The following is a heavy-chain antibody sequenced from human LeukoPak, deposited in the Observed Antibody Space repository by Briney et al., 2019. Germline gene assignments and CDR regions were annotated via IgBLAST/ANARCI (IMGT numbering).Heavy chain of an antibody. J-gene: IGHJ4*02. D-gene: IGHD4-23*01. Sequence: ASVKVSCKASGYTFTGHYMLWVRQAPGQGLEWMGRINPNSGGTNYAQKFQGRVTMTRDTSASTAYMELSSLRSEDTAVYYCARDRDYGGNGIFDYWGQGTLVTVSS. CDR1: GYTFTGHY. CDR2: INPNSGGT. V-gene: IGHV1-2*06. CDR3: ARDRDYGGNGIFDY.